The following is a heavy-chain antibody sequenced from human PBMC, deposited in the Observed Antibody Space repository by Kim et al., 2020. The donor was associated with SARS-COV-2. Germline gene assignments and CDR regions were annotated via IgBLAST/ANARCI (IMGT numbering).Heavy chain of an antibody. J-gene: IGHJ3*01. CDR3: VRDRRPTSFDV. D-gene: IGHD3-16*01. CDR2: I. Sequence: ILYADSVKGRFTVSKDIAKNSLYLEMNGLRVEETAVYYCVRDRRPTSFDVWGQGTLVTVSS. V-gene: IGHV3-48*04.